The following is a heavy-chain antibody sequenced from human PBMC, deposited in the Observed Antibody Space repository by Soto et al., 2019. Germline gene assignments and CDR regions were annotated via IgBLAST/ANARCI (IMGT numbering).Heavy chain of an antibody. CDR3: ASLLRGYSGTGDY. J-gene: IGHJ4*02. D-gene: IGHD5-12*01. Sequence: QVQLVQSGAEVKKPGSSVKVSCKASGGTFSSYAISWVRQAPGQGLEWMGGIIPIFGTAKYAQKFQGRVTLTADESTSTAYMELSSLRSEYTAVYYCASLLRGYSGTGDYWGQGTLVTVSS. CDR1: GGTFSSYA. V-gene: IGHV1-69*12. CDR2: IIPIFGTA.